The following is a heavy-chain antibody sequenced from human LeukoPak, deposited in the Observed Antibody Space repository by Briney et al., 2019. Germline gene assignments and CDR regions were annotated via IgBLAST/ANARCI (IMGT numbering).Heavy chain of an antibody. CDR3: AKSDGYGLIDY. J-gene: IGHJ4*02. CDR2: IYHTGST. CDR1: GASISGSGYY. D-gene: IGHD2-21*02. Sequence: SETLSLTCAVSGASISGSGYYWGWIRQPPGMELQWIGNIYHTGSTYYNASLQSRVTISIDTSKNQFSLRLNTVTAADTAMYYCAKSDGYGLIDYWGPGTLVTVSS. V-gene: IGHV4-39*01.